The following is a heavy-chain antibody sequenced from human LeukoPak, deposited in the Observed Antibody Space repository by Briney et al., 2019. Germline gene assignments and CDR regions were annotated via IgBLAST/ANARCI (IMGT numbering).Heavy chain of an antibody. D-gene: IGHD6-19*01. Sequence: PGGSLRLSCAASGFTFSNYAMHWVRQAPGKGLEWMTVISYDGNDKYYADSVKGRFSVSRDNFKNTLYLQMNSLRAEDTAVYYRAKVQWLAPDRAKWYFDVWGRGTPVTVSS. CDR3: AKVQWLAPDRAKWYFDV. J-gene: IGHJ2*01. CDR2: ISYDGNDK. CDR1: GFTFSNYA. V-gene: IGHV3-30*18.